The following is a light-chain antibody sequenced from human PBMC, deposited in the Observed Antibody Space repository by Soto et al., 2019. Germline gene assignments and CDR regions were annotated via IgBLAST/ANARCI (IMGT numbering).Light chain of an antibody. CDR1: QSIGDT. CDR2: GAA. CDR3: QQYDNRPWT. V-gene: IGKV3-15*01. J-gene: IGKJ1*01. Sequence: EIVMTQSPATLSVSPGGRATLSCRASQSIGDTLAWYQQKPGQAPRLLIYGAASRVTGFPARFSGSGSGTDFTLTTSSLQSDDFAVYSCQQYDNRPWTFGQGTKVEIK.